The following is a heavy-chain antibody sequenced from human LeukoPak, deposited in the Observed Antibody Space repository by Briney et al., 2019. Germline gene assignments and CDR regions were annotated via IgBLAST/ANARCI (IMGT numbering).Heavy chain of an antibody. J-gene: IGHJ5*02. Sequence: GGSLRLSCAASGFTFSSYEMNWVRQAPGKGLEWVSYISSSGSTIYYADSVKGRFTISRDNAKNSLYLQMNSLRAEDTAVYYCARDLTSGYSSGWYPLPFDPWGQGTLVTVSS. CDR2: ISSSGSTI. CDR1: GFTFSSYE. CDR3: ARDLTSGYSSGWYPLPFDP. V-gene: IGHV3-48*03. D-gene: IGHD6-19*01.